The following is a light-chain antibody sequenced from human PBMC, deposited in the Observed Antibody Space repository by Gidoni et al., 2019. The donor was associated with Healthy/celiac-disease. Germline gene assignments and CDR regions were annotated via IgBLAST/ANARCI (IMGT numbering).Light chain of an antibody. CDR2: AAS. CDR1: QSLSSY. J-gene: IGKJ3*01. Sequence: DIQMTQSPSSLSASVGDRVTITCRASQSLSSYLNCYQQKPGKAPKLLIYAASSLQSGVPSRFSGSGSGTDFSLTNSSLQPEDFATYYCQQSYSTLFTFXPXTKVDIK. V-gene: IGKV1-39*01. CDR3: QQSYSTLFT.